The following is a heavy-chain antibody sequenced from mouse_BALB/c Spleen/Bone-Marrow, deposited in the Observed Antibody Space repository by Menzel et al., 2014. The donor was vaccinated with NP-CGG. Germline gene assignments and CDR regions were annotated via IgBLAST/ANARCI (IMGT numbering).Heavy chain of an antibody. CDR2: IDPASGNT. V-gene: IGHV14-3*02. CDR3: ASYYYGSYGFAY. Sequence: DVQLQESGAELVKPGASVKLSCTASGFNIKDTYMHWVKQRPEQGLEWIEGIDPASGNTKYDPKFQGKATITADTSSNTAYLQLSSLTSEDTAVYYCASYYYGSYGFAYWGQGTLVTVSA. CDR1: GFNIKDTY. D-gene: IGHD1-1*01. J-gene: IGHJ3*01.